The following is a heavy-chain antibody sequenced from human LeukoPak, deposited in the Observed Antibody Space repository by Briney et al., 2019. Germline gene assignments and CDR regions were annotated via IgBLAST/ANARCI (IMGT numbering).Heavy chain of an antibody. Sequence: GASVKVSCKASGGSFNNYAINWVRQAPGQGLQWMGGIIPIFGTTNYAQKFQGRVTITADEFTRTAYMGLTSLRSEDTAVYYCATEKQSGSYLRYIDSWGQGTLVTVSS. CDR1: GGSFNNYA. CDR2: IIPIFGTT. J-gene: IGHJ4*02. D-gene: IGHD1-26*01. V-gene: IGHV1-69*13. CDR3: ATEKQSGSYLRYIDS.